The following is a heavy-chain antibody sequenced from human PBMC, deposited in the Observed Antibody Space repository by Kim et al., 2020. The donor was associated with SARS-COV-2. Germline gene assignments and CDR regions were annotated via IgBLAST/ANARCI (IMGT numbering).Heavy chain of an antibody. J-gene: IGHJ4*02. CDR3: AKYGFSARETWGVYYFDY. CDR2: ISGSGGST. Sequence: GGSLRLSCAASGFTFSSYAMSWVRQAPGKGLEWVSAISGSGGSTYYADSVKGRFTISRDNSKNTLYLQMNSLRAEDTAVYYCAKYGFSARETWGVYYFDYWGQGTLVTVSS. V-gene: IGHV3-23*01. CDR1: GFTFSSYA. D-gene: IGHD3-10*01.